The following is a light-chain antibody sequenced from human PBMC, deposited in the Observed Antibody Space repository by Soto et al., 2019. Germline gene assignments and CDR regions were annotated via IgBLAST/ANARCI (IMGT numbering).Light chain of an antibody. J-gene: IGKJ1*01. CDR3: QHARTTPRT. Sequence: GDRVTITCLASQGISTYLHWYQQRPGKAPTLLIYGASNLHSGVPSRFRGRGSGTEFTLTLSSLQPEDVATYYCQHARTTPRTFGQGTKVEIK. CDR1: QGISTY. CDR2: GAS. V-gene: IGKV1-39*01.